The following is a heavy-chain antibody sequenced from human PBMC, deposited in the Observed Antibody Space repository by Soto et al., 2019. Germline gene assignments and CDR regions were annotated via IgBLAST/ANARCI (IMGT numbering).Heavy chain of an antibody. CDR2: IYYSGST. CDR1: GGSISSYY. Sequence: ASETLSLTCTVSGGSISSYYWSWIRQPPGKGLEWIGYIYYSGSTNYNPSLKSRVTISVDTSKNQFSLKLSSVTAADTAVYYCARSKSSIAELAYWGQGTLVTVSS. CDR3: ARSKSSIAELAY. J-gene: IGHJ4*02. D-gene: IGHD6-6*01. V-gene: IGHV4-59*08.